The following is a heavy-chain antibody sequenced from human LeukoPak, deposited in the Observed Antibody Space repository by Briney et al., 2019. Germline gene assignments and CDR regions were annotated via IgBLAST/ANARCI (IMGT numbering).Heavy chain of an antibody. CDR2: IWYDGSNK. J-gene: IGHJ3*02. Sequence: GGSLRLSCAAPGFTFSSYGMHWVRQAPGKGLEWVAVIWYDGSNKYYADSVKGRFTISRDNSKNTLYLQMNSLRAEDTAVYYCAKNYYDSSGYYFLYAFDIWGQGTMVTVSS. V-gene: IGHV3-33*06. CDR1: GFTFSSYG. D-gene: IGHD3-22*01. CDR3: AKNYYDSSGYYFLYAFDI.